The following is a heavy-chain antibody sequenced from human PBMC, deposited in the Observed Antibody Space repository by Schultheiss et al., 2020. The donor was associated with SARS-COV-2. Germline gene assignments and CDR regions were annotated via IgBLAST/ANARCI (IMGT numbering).Heavy chain of an antibody. Sequence: SETLSLTCAVSGYSISSGYYWGWIRQPPGKGLEWIGEINHSGSTNYNPSLKSRVTISVDTSKNQFSLKLSSVTAADTAVYYCARDRPTYYDILTPTPSDYGMDVWGQGTTVTVSS. CDR3: ARDRPTYYDILTPTPSDYGMDV. V-gene: IGHV4-38-2*02. J-gene: IGHJ6*02. CDR2: INHSGST. CDR1: GYSISSGYY. D-gene: IGHD3-9*01.